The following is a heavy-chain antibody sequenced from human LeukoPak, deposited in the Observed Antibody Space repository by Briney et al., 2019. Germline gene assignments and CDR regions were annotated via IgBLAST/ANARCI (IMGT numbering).Heavy chain of an antibody. CDR1: GYTFTGYY. D-gene: IGHD6-13*01. J-gene: IGHJ6*02. CDR3: ARGNRIAAAGDYYYGMDV. Sequence: ASVKVSCKASGYTFTGYYMHWVRQAPGQGLEWMGWINPNSGGTNYAQKFQGWVTMTRDTSISTAYMELSRLRSDDTAVYYCARGNRIAAAGDYYYGMDVWGQGTTVTVSS. CDR2: INPNSGGT. V-gene: IGHV1-2*04.